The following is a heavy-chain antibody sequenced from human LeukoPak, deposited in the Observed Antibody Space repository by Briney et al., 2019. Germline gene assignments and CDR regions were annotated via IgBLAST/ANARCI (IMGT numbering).Heavy chain of an antibody. Sequence: GGSLRLSCAASGFTFSSFAMTRVRQAPGKGLEWVSSMSSGGTYIYYPDSVRGRFTISRDNAKNSLFLLMNNLRAEDTAVYYCARDRPTGASRVFVVQWGQGTLVTVSS. CDR3: ARDRPTGASRVFVVQ. CDR2: MSSGGTYI. V-gene: IGHV3-21*01. D-gene: IGHD3-3*01. CDR1: GFTFSSFA. J-gene: IGHJ4*02.